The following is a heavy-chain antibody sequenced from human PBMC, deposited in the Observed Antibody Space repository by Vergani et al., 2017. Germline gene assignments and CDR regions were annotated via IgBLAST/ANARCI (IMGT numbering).Heavy chain of an antibody. Sequence: EVQLLESGGDLVQPGGSLRLSCAASGFPFIMHAMSWVRQAPGKGLEWVSTRSASDRRTHYADSVKGRFTISRDNSKNTLFLHMNSLKPEDTAVYYCAKVGRSEVAGTFGAFAIWGQGTMVTVSS. CDR1: GFPFIMHA. J-gene: IGHJ3*02. V-gene: IGHV3-23*01. CDR3: AKVGRSEVAGTFGAFAI. D-gene: IGHD6-19*01. CDR2: RSASDRRT.